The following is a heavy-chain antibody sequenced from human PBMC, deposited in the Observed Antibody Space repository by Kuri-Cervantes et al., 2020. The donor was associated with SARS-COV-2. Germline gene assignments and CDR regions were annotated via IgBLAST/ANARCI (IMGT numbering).Heavy chain of an antibody. J-gene: IGHJ4*02. CDR1: GFSVTSGSYY. CDR3: ARGFRTGFLFDS. V-gene: IGHV4-61*01. Sequence: SETLSLTCSASGFSVTSGSYYWSWLRQSPGKGLEWIGYIYYGGSTTYNPALKSRVTISIDMTNNQFFLNLKGASAADTAVYYCARGFRTGFLFDSWGQGSLVTVSS. CDR2: IYYGGST. D-gene: IGHD3/OR15-3a*01.